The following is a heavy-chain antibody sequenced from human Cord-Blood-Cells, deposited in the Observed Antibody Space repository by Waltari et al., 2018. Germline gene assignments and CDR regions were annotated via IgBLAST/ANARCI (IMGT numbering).Heavy chain of an antibody. CDR2: INHSGSS. D-gene: IGHD4-17*01. V-gene: IGHV4-34*01. CDR1: GGSFSGYY. Sequence: QVQLQQWGAGLLKPSETLSLTCAVYGGSFSGYYWSWIRQPPGKGLEWIGEINHSGSSNYNPTLKSRVIIAGDTAKIQSSLKLGSVAAADTAVYYCARPGNDYGDYGYYFDYWGQGTLVTVSS. CDR3: ARPGNDYGDYGYYFDY. J-gene: IGHJ4*02.